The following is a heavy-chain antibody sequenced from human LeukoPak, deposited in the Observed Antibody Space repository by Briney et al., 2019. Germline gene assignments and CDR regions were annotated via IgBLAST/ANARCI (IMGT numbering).Heavy chain of an antibody. CDR1: GGSITSNSYY. J-gene: IGHJ5*02. V-gene: IGHV4-39*07. CDR3: ARGPRLINWFDP. Sequence: SETLSLTCTVSGGSITSNSYYWGWIRQPPGNGLEWIGSIYYSGSTYYNPSLKSRVTISVDTSKNQFSLKLSSVTAADTAVYYCARGPRLINWFDPWGQGTLVTVSS. D-gene: IGHD2-8*01. CDR2: IYYSGST.